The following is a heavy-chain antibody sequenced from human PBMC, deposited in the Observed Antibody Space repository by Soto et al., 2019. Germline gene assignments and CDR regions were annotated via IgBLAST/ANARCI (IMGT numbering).Heavy chain of an antibody. D-gene: IGHD6-13*01. Sequence: GGSLRLSCAASGFTVSSNYMSWVRQAPGKGLEWVSVIYSGGSTYYADSVKGRFTISRHNSKNTLYLQMNSLRAEDTAVYYCAREKAAGGGGAFDIWGQGTMVTVSS. CDR2: IYSGGST. V-gene: IGHV3-53*04. CDR1: GFTVSSNY. CDR3: AREKAAGGGGAFDI. J-gene: IGHJ3*02.